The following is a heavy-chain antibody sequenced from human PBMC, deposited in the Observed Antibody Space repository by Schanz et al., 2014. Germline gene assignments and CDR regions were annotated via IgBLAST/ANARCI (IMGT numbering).Heavy chain of an antibody. CDR1: GFIFNDYY. CDR3: AKEVGATLFHWFDP. CDR2: ISRDGTTS. D-gene: IGHD1-26*01. Sequence: IHLVESGGGVVQPGRSLRLSCAASGFIFNDYYMNWIRQAPGKGLEWLSYISRDGTTSYYADSVKGRFTISRDNAKNSLYLEMTSLRGEDTAVYYCAKEVGATLFHWFDPWGQGTLVTVSS. J-gene: IGHJ5*02. V-gene: IGHV3-11*01.